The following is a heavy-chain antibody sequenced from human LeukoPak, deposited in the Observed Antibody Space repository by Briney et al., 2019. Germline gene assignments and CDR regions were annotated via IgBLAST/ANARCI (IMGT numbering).Heavy chain of an antibody. CDR1: GGSFSGYY. D-gene: IGHD2-15*01. CDR3: ARDLDIVVVVAAQNWFDP. CDR2: INHSGST. V-gene: IGHV4-34*01. J-gene: IGHJ5*02. Sequence: PSETLSLTCAVYGGSFSGYYWSWIRQPPGKGLEWIGEINHSGSTNYNPSLKSRVTISVDTSKNQFSLKLSSVTAADTAVYYCARDLDIVVVVAAQNWFDPWGQGTLVTVSS.